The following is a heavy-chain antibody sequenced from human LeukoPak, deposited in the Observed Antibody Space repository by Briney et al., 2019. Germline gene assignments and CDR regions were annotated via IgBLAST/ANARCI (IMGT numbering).Heavy chain of an antibody. D-gene: IGHD2-2*02. J-gene: IGHJ4*02. CDR3: ARGAKWAYLSYFDY. Sequence: SETLSLTCAVYGGSFSGYYWSWIRQPPGKGLEWIGEINHSGSTNYNPSHKRRVTISVDTSKNQFSLKLSSVTAADTAVYYCARGAKWAYLSYFDYWGQGTLVTVSS. CDR1: GGSFSGYY. V-gene: IGHV4-34*01. CDR2: INHSGST.